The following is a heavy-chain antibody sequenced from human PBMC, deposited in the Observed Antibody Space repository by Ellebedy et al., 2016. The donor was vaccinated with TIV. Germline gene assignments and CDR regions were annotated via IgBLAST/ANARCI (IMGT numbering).Heavy chain of an antibody. CDR2: ISSSGSTI. J-gene: IGHJ3*02. V-gene: IGHV3-11*01. CDR3: ARGGGMRLEPYPGNDAFDI. D-gene: IGHD1-1*01. Sequence: GGSLRLXXAASGFTFSDYYMSWIRQAPGKGLEWVSYISSSGSTIYYADSVKGRFTISRDNAKNSLYLQMNSLRAEDTAVYYCARGGGMRLEPYPGNDAFDIWGQGTMVTVSS. CDR1: GFTFSDYY.